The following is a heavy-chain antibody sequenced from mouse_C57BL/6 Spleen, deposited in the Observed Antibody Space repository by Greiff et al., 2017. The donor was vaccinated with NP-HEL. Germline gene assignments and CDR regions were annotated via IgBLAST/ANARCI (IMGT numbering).Heavy chain of an antibody. J-gene: IGHJ4*01. CDR1: GFTFTDYY. CDR3: ASSSTPAMDY. Sequence: EVQLQESGGGLVQPGGSLSLSCAASGFTFTDYYMSWVRQPPGKALEWLGFIRNKANGYTTEYNASVKGRFTISRDNSQSILYLQMNALRAEDSATYCCASSSTPAMDYWGQGTSVTVSS. V-gene: IGHV7-3*01. CDR2: IRNKANGYTT.